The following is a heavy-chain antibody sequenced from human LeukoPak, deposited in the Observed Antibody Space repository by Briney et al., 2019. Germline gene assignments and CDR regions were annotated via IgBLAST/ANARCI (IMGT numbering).Heavy chain of an antibody. CDR2: ISSSSSYI. J-gene: IGHJ4*02. D-gene: IGHD2-2*01. CDR3: AREGGDIVVPAAPFDY. Sequence: GGSLRLSCAASGFTSSSYSMNWVRQAPGKGLEWVSSISSSSSYIYYADSVKGRFTISRDNAKNSLYLQMNSLRAEDTAVYYCAREGGDIVVPAAPFDYWGQGTLVTVSS. V-gene: IGHV3-21*01. CDR1: GFTSSSYS.